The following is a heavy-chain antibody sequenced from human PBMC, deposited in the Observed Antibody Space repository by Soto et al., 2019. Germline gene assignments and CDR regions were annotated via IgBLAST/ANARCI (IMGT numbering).Heavy chain of an antibody. Sequence: AAAGCKFVNLGRSWVSKAPGKGLEWVSSISGSSTYIYYADSVKGRFTISRDNAKNSLYLQMNSLRAEDTAVYYCARDRGESNGFDSWGQGTLDTVFS. V-gene: IGHV3-21*01. CDR2: ISGSSTYI. CDR3: ARDRGESNGFDS. CDR1: GCKFVNLG. D-gene: IGHD3-16*01. J-gene: IGHJ5*01.